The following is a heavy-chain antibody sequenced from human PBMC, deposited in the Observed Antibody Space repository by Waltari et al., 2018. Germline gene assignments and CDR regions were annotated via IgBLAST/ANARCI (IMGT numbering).Heavy chain of an antibody. CDR3: VRDLAGVGGH. Sequence: EVQLVESGGGLVQPGGSLRLSCAASGFTFGSNWMHWVRQVPGKGLVWVSRTNEDGIITSHADSVKGRFTISRDNAKNTLYLQMNSLRVEDTAVYYCVRDLAGVGGHWGQGTQVTVSS. J-gene: IGHJ4*02. D-gene: IGHD3-16*01. CDR1: GFTFGSNW. V-gene: IGHV3-74*01. CDR2: TNEDGIIT.